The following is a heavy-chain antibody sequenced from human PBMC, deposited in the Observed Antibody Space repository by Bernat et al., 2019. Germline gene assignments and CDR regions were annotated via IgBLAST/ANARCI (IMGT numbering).Heavy chain of an antibody. CDR3: ARGMLWFGELDAFDI. V-gene: IGHV3-30-3*01. CDR2: ISYDGSNK. Sequence: VQLVESGGGLVQPGGSLRLSCAASGFTFSSYAMHWVRQAPGKGLEWVAVISYDGSNKYYADSVKGRFTISRDNSKNTLYLQMNSLRAEDTAVYYCARGMLWFGELDAFDIWGQGTMVTVSS. J-gene: IGHJ3*02. CDR1: GFTFSSYA. D-gene: IGHD3-10*01.